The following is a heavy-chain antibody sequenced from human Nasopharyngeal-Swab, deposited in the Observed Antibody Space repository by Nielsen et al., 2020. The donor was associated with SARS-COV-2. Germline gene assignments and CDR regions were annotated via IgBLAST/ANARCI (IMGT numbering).Heavy chain of an antibody. Sequence: GASLRLSWSGSGFTFSSYGVHCVRQAPGKGLEWVAVIWYDGSNKYYADSVKGRFTISRDNSKNTLYLQMNSLGAEETAVYYCARDLGVYAILHYMDVWGKGTTVTVSS. CDR3: ARDLGVYAILHYMDV. CDR1: GFTFSSYG. J-gene: IGHJ6*03. D-gene: IGHD2-8*02. CDR2: IWYDGSNK. V-gene: IGHV3-33*01.